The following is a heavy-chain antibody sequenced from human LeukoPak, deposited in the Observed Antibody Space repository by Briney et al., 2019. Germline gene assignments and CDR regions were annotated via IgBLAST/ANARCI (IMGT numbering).Heavy chain of an antibody. Sequence: SETLSLTCAVYGGSFSGYYWSWIRQPPGKGLEWIGEINHSGSTNYNPSLKSRVTISVDTSKNQFSLKLSSVTAADTAVYYCASELGSGSYFLYYYYMDVWGKGTTVTVSS. D-gene: IGHD3-10*01. CDR1: GGSFSGYY. V-gene: IGHV4-34*01. CDR3: ASELGSGSYFLYYYYMDV. CDR2: INHSGST. J-gene: IGHJ6*03.